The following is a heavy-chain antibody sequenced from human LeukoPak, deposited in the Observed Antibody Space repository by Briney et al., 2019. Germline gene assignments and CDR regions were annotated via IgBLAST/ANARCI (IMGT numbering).Heavy chain of an antibody. J-gene: IGHJ4*02. D-gene: IGHD1-26*01. CDR2: MNPNSGNT. CDR1: GYTFTSYD. Sequence: ASVKVSCKASGYTFTSYDINWVRQATGQGLESMGWMNPNSGNTGYAQKFQGRVTITRNTSISTAYMELSSLRSEDTAVYYCARKLVGATDFDYWGQGTLVTVSS. V-gene: IGHV1-8*03. CDR3: ARKLVGATDFDY.